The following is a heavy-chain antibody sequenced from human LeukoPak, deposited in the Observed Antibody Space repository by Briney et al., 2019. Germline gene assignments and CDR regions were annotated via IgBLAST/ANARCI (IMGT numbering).Heavy chain of an antibody. CDR3: ARGTRLSGGFDY. CDR1: GGSISSGGYY. V-gene: IGHV4-31*03. CDR2: IYYSGST. Sequence: SQTLSLTCTVSGGSISSGGYYWSWIRQHPGKGLEWIGYIYYSGSTYYNPSLKSRVTISVDTSKNQFSLKLSSVTTADTAVYYCARGTRLSGGFDYWGQGTLVTVSS. D-gene: IGHD2-8*01. J-gene: IGHJ4*02.